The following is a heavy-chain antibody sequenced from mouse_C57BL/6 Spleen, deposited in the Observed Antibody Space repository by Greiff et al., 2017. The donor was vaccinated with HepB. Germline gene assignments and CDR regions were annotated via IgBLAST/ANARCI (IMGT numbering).Heavy chain of an antibody. Sequence: EVQLQQSGAELVRPGASVKLSCTASGFNIKDYYMHWVKQRPEQGLEWIGRIDPEDGDTEYAPKFQGKATMTADTSSNTAYLQLRSLTSEDTAVYYCTIRTGTVYAMDYWGQGTSVTVSS. D-gene: IGHD4-1*01. V-gene: IGHV14-1*01. CDR1: GFNIKDYY. CDR3: TIRTGTVYAMDY. CDR2: IDPEDGDT. J-gene: IGHJ4*01.